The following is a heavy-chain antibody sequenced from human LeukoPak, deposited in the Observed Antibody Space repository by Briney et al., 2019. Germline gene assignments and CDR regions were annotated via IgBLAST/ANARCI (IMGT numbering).Heavy chain of an antibody. CDR1: GGSISSYY. CDR3: ARFQFGPYYFDY. Sequence: SETLSLTCTVSGGSISSYYWSWIRQPPGKGLEWIGYIYYSGSTNYNPSLKSRVTISVDTSKNQFSLKPSSVTAADTAVYYCARFQFGPYYFDYWGQGTLVTVSS. CDR2: IYYSGST. D-gene: IGHD3-10*01. J-gene: IGHJ4*02. V-gene: IGHV4-59*08.